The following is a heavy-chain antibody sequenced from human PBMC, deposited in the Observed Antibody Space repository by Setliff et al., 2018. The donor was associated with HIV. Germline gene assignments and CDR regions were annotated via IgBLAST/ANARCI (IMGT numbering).Heavy chain of an antibody. V-gene: IGHV2-5*02. D-gene: IGHD1-26*01. CDR2: IYWDNDR. Sequence: DSGPTLVNPTETPTLTCSFSGFSLNTRGVGVGWIRQPPGKALEWLALIYWDNDRRYTPSLGGRVSITKDTSKNQVFLTLANVDPVDTATYYCAHRNPVGEDFFDYWGQGIVVTVSS. CDR3: AHRNPVGEDFFDY. CDR1: GFSLNTRGVG. J-gene: IGHJ4*01.